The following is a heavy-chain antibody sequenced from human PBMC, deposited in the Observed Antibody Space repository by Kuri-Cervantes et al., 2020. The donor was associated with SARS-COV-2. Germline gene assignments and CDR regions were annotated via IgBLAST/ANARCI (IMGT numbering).Heavy chain of an antibody. D-gene: IGHD3-3*01. CDR1: GFTFGDYA. CDR2: IRSKAYGGTT. V-gene: IGHV3-49*04. CDR3: TRGDIVDFRSGYRRMDV. J-gene: IGHJ6*03. Sequence: GSLRLSCTASGFTFGDYAMSWVRQAPGKGLEWVGFIRSKAYGGTTEYAASVKGRFTISRDDSKSIAYLQMNSLKTEDTAVYYCTRGDIVDFRSGYRRMDVWGKGTTVTVSS.